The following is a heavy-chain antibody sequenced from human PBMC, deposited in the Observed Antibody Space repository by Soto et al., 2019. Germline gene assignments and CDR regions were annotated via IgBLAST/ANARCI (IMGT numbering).Heavy chain of an antibody. Sequence: PGGSLRLSCAASGFTFSSYGMHWVRQAPGKGLEWVAVISYDGSNKYYADSVKGRFTISRDNSKNTLYLQMNSLRAEDTAVYHCAKDSRKYYYGSGSSTHFDYWGQGTLVTVSS. CDR1: GFTFSSYG. D-gene: IGHD3-10*01. CDR2: ISYDGSNK. V-gene: IGHV3-30*18. J-gene: IGHJ4*02. CDR3: AKDSRKYYYGSGSSTHFDY.